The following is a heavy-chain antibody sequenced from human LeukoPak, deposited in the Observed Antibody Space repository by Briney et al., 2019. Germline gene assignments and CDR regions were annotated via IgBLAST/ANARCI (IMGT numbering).Heavy chain of an antibody. J-gene: IGHJ5*02. CDR2: INHSGST. V-gene: IGHV4-34*01. CDR3: ARAAPQYNWFDP. Sequence: PSETLSLTCAVYGGSFSGYYWSWIRQPPGKGLEWIGEINHSGSTNYNPSLKSRVTISVDTSKNQFSLRLSSVTAADTAVYYCARAAPQYNWFDPWGQGTLVTVSS. CDR1: GGSFSGYY.